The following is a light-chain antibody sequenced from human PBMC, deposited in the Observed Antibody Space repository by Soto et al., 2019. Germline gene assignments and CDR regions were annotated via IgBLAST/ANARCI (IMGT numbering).Light chain of an antibody. V-gene: IGLV1-40*01. CDR3: QSYDSSLSGVV. CDR1: SSNIGAGYD. CDR2: GNI. Sequence: QSVLTQPPSVSGAPGQRVTISCTGSSSNIGAGYDVHWYQQLPGTAPKLLIYGNINRPSGVPDQFSGSKSGTSASLAITGLQAEDEADYYCQSYDSSLSGVVFGGGTKLTVL. J-gene: IGLJ2*01.